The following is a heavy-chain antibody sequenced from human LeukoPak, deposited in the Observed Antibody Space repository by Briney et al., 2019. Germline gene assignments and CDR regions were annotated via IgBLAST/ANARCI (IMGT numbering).Heavy chain of an antibody. J-gene: IGHJ4*02. CDR2: FGISGTI. D-gene: IGHD5/OR15-5a*01. CDR3: AGYGVYPY. CDR1: GFAVNTYD. V-gene: IGHV3-48*01. Sequence: GGSLRLSCAASGFAVNTYDMHWVRQAPGEGPQWIAYFGISGTIYYADSVRGRFTISRDSAKNSLYLQMNGLRVDDTAIYYCAGYGVYPYWGQRTPVTVSS.